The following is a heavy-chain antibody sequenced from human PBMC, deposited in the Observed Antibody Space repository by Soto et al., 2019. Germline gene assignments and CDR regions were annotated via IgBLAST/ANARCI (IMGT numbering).Heavy chain of an antibody. CDR3: AKDLEGYCTNGVCYTPY. J-gene: IGHJ4*02. CDR2: ISGSGGST. V-gene: IGHV3-23*01. CDR1: GFTFSSYA. Sequence: GGSLRLSCAASGFTFSSYAMSWVRQAPGKGLEWVSAISGSGGSTYYADSVKGRFTISRDNSKNTLYLQMNSLRAEDTAVYYCAKDLEGYCTNGVCYTPYWGQGTLVTVSS. D-gene: IGHD2-8*01.